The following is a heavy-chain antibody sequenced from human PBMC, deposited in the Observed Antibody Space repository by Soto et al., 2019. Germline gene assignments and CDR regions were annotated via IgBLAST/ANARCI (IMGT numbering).Heavy chain of an antibody. D-gene: IGHD6-13*01. CDR1: GYSFTSYW. Sequence: KISCKGSGYSFTSYWISWVRQAPGQGLEWLGTIVPVFPSVYYAPRFQGRLTITADGSTDTVYMMLTSLKSEDTAVYYCAREMPSTAAAYFYYGLNVWGQGTSVTVSS. V-gene: IGHV1-69*15. CDR2: IVPVFPSV. CDR3: AREMPSTAAAYFYYGLNV. J-gene: IGHJ6*02.